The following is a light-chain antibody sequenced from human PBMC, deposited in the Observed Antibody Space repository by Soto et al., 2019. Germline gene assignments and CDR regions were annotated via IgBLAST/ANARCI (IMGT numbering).Light chain of an antibody. CDR1: SSNIGGTNY. Sequence: QSVLTQPPSASGTPGQKVFISCSVSSSNIGGTNYAYWYQQLPGAAPKLLMHSNNLRPSGVPERISGSKFGTAASLAISGLRSEDEAVYYCASWDDRLGAVIFGGGTKLTVL. CDR3: ASWDDRLGAVI. J-gene: IGLJ2*01. CDR2: SNN. V-gene: IGLV1-47*02.